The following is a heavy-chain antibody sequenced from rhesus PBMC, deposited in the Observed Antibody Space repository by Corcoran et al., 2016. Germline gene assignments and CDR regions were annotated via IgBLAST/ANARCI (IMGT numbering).Heavy chain of an antibody. V-gene: IGHV4-76*01. CDR3: ARDGSYSGSYYVY. CDR1: GGSISSGYD. J-gene: IGHJ4*01. Sequence: QVQLQESGPGVVKPSETLSLTCAVSGGSISSGYDWSWIRQPPGKGVEWIGSIYGSSGSTNYNPSLKNRVTISKDASKNQFSLKLSSVTAADTAVYYCARDGSYSGSYYVYWGQGVLVTVSS. D-gene: IGHD3-16*01. CDR2: IYGSSGST.